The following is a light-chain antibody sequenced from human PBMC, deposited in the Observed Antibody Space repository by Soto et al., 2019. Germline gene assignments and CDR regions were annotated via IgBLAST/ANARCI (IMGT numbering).Light chain of an antibody. CDR1: SSDVGGYNY. CDR3: SSYTSSSTRL. V-gene: IGLV2-14*01. Sequence: QSVLTQPASVSGSPGQSITISCTGTSSDVGGYNYVSWYQQHPGKAPKLMIYEVSNRPSGVSNRFSGSKTGNTASLTISWLQAEDEGDYYCSSYTSSSTRLFGGGTKLTVL. CDR2: EVS. J-gene: IGLJ2*01.